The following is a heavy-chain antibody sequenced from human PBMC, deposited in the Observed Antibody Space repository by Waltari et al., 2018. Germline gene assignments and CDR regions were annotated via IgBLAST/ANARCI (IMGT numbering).Heavy chain of an antibody. V-gene: IGHV4-39*01. CDR2: IYYSGSS. CDR1: GGSISSSNYY. Sequence: QLQLHESGPGLVKPSETLSLTCTVSGGSISSSNYYWGWIRQPPGKGLEWIGSIYYSGSSYYNPSLKSRVTISVDRSNNQFSRKVTSVTAADTAMYYCASQPSGRYYLYYFDYWGQGTLVTVSS. CDR3: ASQPSGRYYLYYFDY. J-gene: IGHJ4*02. D-gene: IGHD1-26*01.